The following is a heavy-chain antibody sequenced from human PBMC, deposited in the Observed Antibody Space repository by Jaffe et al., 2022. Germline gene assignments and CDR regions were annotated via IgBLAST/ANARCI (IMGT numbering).Heavy chain of an antibody. D-gene: IGHD3-16*01. CDR1: GYSITSAYC. CDR3: ARHLGHYVAGDTFDV. V-gene: IGHV4-38-2*01. Sequence: QVQLQESGPGLVKPSETLSLTCAVSGYSITSAYCWGWIRQPPGKGLEWIGSLCQSGSTYYRPSLRSRVSISADTSKTQFSLRLTSVTAADTAVYYCARHLGHYVAGDTFDVWGQGTMVSVSS. CDR2: LCQSGST. J-gene: IGHJ3*01.